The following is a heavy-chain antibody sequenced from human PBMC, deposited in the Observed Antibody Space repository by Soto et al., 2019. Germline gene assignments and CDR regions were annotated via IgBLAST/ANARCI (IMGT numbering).Heavy chain of an antibody. CDR3: AREGHDSSGYYYLIDY. J-gene: IGHJ4*02. CDR2: ISAYNGNT. Sequence: GASVKVSCKASGYTFTSYGISWVRQAPGQGLEWMGWISAYNGNTNYAQKLQGRVTMTTDASTSTAYMELRSLRSDDTAVYYCAREGHDSSGYYYLIDYWGQGTLVTVSS. V-gene: IGHV1-18*04. D-gene: IGHD3-22*01. CDR1: GYTFTSYG.